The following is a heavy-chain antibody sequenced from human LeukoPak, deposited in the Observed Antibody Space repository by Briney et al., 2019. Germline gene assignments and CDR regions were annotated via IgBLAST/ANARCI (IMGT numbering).Heavy chain of an antibody. J-gene: IGHJ4*02. CDR3: AQRAWYYDTSGYYYDY. V-gene: IGHV3-23*01. CDR2: MSVSGGST. CDR1: GFTFSTYG. Sequence: GSLRLSCAASGFTFSTYGISWGCEAPGKGLEWGSTMSVSGGSTYYAHSVKGRFTMSRDNSNHTLYMQMKSLKAEDTAVYYCAQRAWYYDTSGYYYDYWGQGTLVTVSS. D-gene: IGHD3-22*01.